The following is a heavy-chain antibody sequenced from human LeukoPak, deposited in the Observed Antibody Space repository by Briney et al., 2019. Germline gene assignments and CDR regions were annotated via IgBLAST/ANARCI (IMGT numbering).Heavy chain of an antibody. J-gene: IGHJ4*02. D-gene: IGHD6-13*01. V-gene: IGHV4-34*01. Sequence: SETLSLTCAVYGGSFSGCYWSWIRQPPGKGLEWIGEINHSGSTNYNPSLKSRVTISVDTSKNQFSLKLSSVTAADTAVYYCARGSGRRAAAGYWGQGTLVTVSS. CDR1: GGSFSGCY. CDR3: ARGSGRRAAAGY. CDR2: INHSGST.